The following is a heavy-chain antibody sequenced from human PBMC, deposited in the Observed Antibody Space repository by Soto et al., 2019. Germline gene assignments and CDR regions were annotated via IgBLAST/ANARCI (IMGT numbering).Heavy chain of an antibody. D-gene: IGHD2-2*01. CDR2: INPTSTHI. Sequence: EVQLVESGGGLVKPGGSLRLSCAASGFTLSTYSMNWVRQAPGKGLEWVASINPTSTHIHYADSVKGRFSISRDNAEKSLYLDMNSLRAEDTAIYYCARVGGGVVVVPGANRGDFWGQGTLVTVSS. CDR1: GFTLSTYS. V-gene: IGHV3-21*01. J-gene: IGHJ4*02. CDR3: ARVGGGVVVVPGANRGDF.